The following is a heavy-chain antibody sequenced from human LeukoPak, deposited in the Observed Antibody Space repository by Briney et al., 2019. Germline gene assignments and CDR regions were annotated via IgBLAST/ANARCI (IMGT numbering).Heavy chain of an antibody. Sequence: ASVKVSCKASGYTFTGYYMHWVRQAPGQVLEWMGWINPNSGGTNYAQKFQGRVTMTRDTSISTAYMELSRLRSDDTAVYYCARGVRVLTYYYDSSGYSPNWFDPWGQGTLVTVSS. J-gene: IGHJ5*02. CDR2: INPNSGGT. D-gene: IGHD3-22*01. V-gene: IGHV1-2*02. CDR1: GYTFTGYY. CDR3: ARGVRVLTYYYDSSGYSPNWFDP.